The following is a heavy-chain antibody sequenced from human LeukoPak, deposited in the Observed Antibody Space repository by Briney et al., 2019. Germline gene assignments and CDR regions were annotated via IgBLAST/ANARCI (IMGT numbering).Heavy chain of an antibody. CDR3: ARASPLALGYCSSTSCYGFDY. J-gene: IGHJ4*02. D-gene: IGHD2-2*01. Sequence: KAGGSLRLSCAASGFTFSSYSMDWVGQAPGQGLEWVSSISSSSSYIYYADSVKGRFTISRDNAKNSLYLQMNSLRAEDTAVYYCARASPLALGYCSSTSCYGFDYWGQGTLVTVSS. V-gene: IGHV3-21*01. CDR1: GFTFSSYS. CDR2: ISSSSSYI.